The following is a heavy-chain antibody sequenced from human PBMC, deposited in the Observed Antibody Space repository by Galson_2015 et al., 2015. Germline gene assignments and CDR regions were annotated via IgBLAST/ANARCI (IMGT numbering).Heavy chain of an antibody. CDR1: GFTVSSNY. Sequence: SLRLSCAASGFTVSSNYMSWVRQAPGKGLEWVSVIYSGGSTYYADSVKGRFTISRDNSKNTLYLQMNSLRAEDTAVYYCARDQVATSDYYYYGMDVWGQGTTVTVSS. D-gene: IGHD5-12*01. V-gene: IGHV3-66*02. CDR3: ARDQVATSDYYYYGMDV. J-gene: IGHJ6*02. CDR2: IYSGGST.